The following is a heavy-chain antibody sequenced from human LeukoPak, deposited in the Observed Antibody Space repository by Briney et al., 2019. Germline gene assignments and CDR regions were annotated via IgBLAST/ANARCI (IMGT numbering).Heavy chain of an antibody. Sequence: SETLSLTCAVYGGSFSGYYWSWIRQPPGKGLEWIGEINHSGSTNYNPSLKSRVTISVDTSKDQFSLKLSSVTAADTAVYYCASLHYDSSLAYYGMDVWGQGPTVTVSS. D-gene: IGHD3-22*01. J-gene: IGHJ6*02. CDR1: GGSFSGYY. CDR2: INHSGST. CDR3: ASLHYDSSLAYYGMDV. V-gene: IGHV4-34*01.